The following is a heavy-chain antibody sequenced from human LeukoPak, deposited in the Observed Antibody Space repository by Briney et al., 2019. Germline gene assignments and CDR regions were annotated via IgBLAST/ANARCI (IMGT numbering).Heavy chain of an antibody. CDR3: ARDKSNKGHDC. V-gene: IGHV3-11*01. CDR2: VSNGGSSSI. Sequence: GGSLRLSCAASGFTLGDYYMTWIRQAPGKGLEWVSYVSNGGSSSILYADSVKGRFTVFRDYAKNSLYLQMNSLRADDTGVYYCARDKSNKGHDCWGQGTLVTVSS. J-gene: IGHJ4*02. CDR1: GFTLGDYY.